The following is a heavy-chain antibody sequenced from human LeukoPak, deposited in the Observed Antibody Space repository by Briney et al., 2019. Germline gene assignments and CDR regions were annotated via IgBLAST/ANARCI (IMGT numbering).Heavy chain of an antibody. J-gene: IGHJ5*02. CDR2: INHSGST. D-gene: IGHD4-23*01. Sequence: SETLSLTCAVYGGSFSGYYWSWIRQPPGKGLEWIGEINHSGSTNYNPSLKSRVTISVDKSKNQFSLKLSSVTAADTAVYYCARATYGGNSAGSWGQGTLVTVSS. CDR3: ARATYGGNSAGS. V-gene: IGHV4-34*01. CDR1: GGSFSGYY.